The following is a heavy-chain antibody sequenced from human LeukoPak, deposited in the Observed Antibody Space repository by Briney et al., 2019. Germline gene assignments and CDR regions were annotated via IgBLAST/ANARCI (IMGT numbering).Heavy chain of an antibody. J-gene: IGHJ4*02. CDR1: GFTFDDYA. Sequence: GGSLRLSCAASGFTFDDYAMHWVRQAPGKGLEWVSLISGEGGSTYYADSVKGRFTISRDNSKNSLYLQMNSLRTEDTALYYCAKIFPPSYYYDSSGYYDPFDYWGQGTLVTVSS. V-gene: IGHV3-43*02. CDR3: AKIFPPSYYYDSSGYYDPFDY. CDR2: ISGEGGST. D-gene: IGHD3-22*01.